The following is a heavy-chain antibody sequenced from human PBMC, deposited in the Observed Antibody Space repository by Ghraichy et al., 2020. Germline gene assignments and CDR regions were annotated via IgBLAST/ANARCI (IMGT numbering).Heavy chain of an antibody. CDR1: GFTFSSYS. V-gene: IGHV3-21*01. J-gene: IGHJ5*02. Sequence: GGSLRLSCAASGFTFSSYSMNWVRQAPGKGLEWVSSISSSSSYIYYADSVKGRFTISRDNAKNSLYLQMNSLRAEDTAVYYCARDPDYYGSGSYYWGVQDEWFDPWGQEPWSPSPQ. CDR2: ISSSSSYI. CDR3: ARDPDYYGSGSYYWGVQDEWFDP. D-gene: IGHD3-10*01.